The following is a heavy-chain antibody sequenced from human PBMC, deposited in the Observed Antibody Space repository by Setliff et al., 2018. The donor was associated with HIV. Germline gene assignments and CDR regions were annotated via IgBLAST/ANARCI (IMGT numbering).Heavy chain of an antibody. D-gene: IGHD6-13*01. CDR3: ARSYSSSLNPSGWMDV. V-gene: IGHV4-59*11. CDR2: IYYTGTT. CDR1: GVSISDHY. J-gene: IGHJ6*04. Sequence: PSETLSLTCFVSGVSISDHYWSWIRQPPGKGLEWIGYIYYTGTTKYNPSLESRVTISIDMSKNQLSLQLSSVTAADTAVYFCARSYSSSLNPSGWMDVWGKGTTVTVSS.